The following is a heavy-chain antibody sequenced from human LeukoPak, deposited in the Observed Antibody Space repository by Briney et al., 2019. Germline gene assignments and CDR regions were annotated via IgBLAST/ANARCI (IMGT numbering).Heavy chain of an antibody. CDR2: INAGNGNT. CDR1: GYTFTSYA. CDR3: ARSYPPSGSGWDNWFAP. Sequence: GASVKVSCKASGYTFTSYAMHWVRQAPGQRLEWMGWINAGNGNTKYSQKFQGRVTITRDTSASTAYMELSSLRSEDTAVYYCARSYPPSGSGWDNWFAPWAREPWSPSPQ. V-gene: IGHV1-3*01. J-gene: IGHJ5*02. D-gene: IGHD6-19*01.